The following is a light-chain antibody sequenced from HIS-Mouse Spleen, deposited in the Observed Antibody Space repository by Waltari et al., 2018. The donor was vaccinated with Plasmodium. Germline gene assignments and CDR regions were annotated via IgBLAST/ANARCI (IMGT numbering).Light chain of an antibody. CDR2: WAS. Sequence: DIVMTQSPDSLAVSPGERATINCKSSQSVLYSSNNKNYLAWYQQKPGQPPKLLIYWASTRESVVPDRFSGSGSGTDFTLTISSLQAEDVAVYYCQQYYSTPYTFGQGTKLEIK. J-gene: IGKJ2*01. V-gene: IGKV4-1*01. CDR1: QSVLYSSNNKNY. CDR3: QQYYSTPYT.